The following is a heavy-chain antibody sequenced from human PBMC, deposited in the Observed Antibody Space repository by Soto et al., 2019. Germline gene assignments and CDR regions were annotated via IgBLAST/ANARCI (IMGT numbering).Heavy chain of an antibody. V-gene: IGHV4-4*02. D-gene: IGHD1-7*01. CDR2: IYRPGST. CDR3: ASRDTGTSVDY. CDR1: GGSFTSNNW. Sequence: QVQLQESGPGLVKPSGTLSLTCAVSGGSFTSNNWWTWVRQPPGQGLEWIGEIYRPGSTNYNPSLESRVTISLDKSETQFCLTATSLSAADTAVYSYASRDTGTSVDYWGQGTLVTVSS. J-gene: IGHJ4*02.